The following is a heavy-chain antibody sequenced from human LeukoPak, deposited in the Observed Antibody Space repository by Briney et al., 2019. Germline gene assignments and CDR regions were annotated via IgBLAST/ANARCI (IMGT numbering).Heavy chain of an antibody. CDR1: GGSISSYY. CDR2: IYTSGST. CDR3: ARDFVDPYYYYGMDV. D-gene: IGHD3/OR15-3a*01. V-gene: IGHV4-4*07. J-gene: IGHJ6*02. Sequence: SETLSLTCTVSGGSISSYYWSWIRQPAGKGLEWIGRIYTSGSTNYNPSLKSRVTMSVDTSKNQFSLKLSSVTAADMAVYYCARDFVDPYYYYGMDVWGQGTTVTVSS.